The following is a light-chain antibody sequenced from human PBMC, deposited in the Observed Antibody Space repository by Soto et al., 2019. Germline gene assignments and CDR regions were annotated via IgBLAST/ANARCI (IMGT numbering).Light chain of an antibody. CDR2: DVS. CDR1: SSDVGGYNY. CDR3: KSYRGSGTLYV. V-gene: IGLV2-14*03. Sequence: QSALTQPASVSGSPGQAVTISCTGTSSDVGGYNYVSWYQQHPGQAPKLMIYDVSNRPSGVSNRFSGSKSGNTASLTISGLQAEDEADDYCKSYRGSGTLYVFGAGTKLTVL. J-gene: IGLJ1*01.